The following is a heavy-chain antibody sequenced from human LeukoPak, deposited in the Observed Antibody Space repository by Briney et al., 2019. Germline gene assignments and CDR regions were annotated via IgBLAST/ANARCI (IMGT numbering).Heavy chain of an antibody. J-gene: IGHJ4*02. CDR2: IWYDGSNK. CDR3: ARDGPGYDILTGYPDY. CDR1: GFTFSSYG. D-gene: IGHD3-9*01. V-gene: IGHV3-33*01. Sequence: GRSLRLSCAASGFTFSSYGMHWVRQAPGKGLEWVAVIWYDGSNKYYADSVKGRFTISRDNSKNTLYLQMNSLRAEDTAVYYCARDGPGYDILTGYPDYWGQGTLVTVSS.